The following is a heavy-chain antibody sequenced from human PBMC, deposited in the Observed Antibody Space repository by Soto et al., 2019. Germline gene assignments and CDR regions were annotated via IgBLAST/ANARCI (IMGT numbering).Heavy chain of an antibody. D-gene: IGHD2-2*01. CDR2: ISSSSSYI. V-gene: IGHV3-21*01. CDR1: GFIFSSYS. J-gene: IGHJ3*02. Sequence: GESLKISCAASGFIFSSYSMNWVRQAPGKGLEWVSSISSSSSYIYYADSVKGRFTISRDNAKNSLYLQMNSLRAEDTAVYYCARDKGPYCSSTSCFDRNAFDIWGQGTMVTVSS. CDR3: ARDKGPYCSSTSCFDRNAFDI.